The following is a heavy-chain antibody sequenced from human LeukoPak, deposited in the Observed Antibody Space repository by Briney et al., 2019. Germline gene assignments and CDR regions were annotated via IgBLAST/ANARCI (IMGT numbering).Heavy chain of an antibody. J-gene: IGHJ4*02. CDR3: ARRPDYGDYEGFFDY. D-gene: IGHD4-17*01. CDR2: IYPGDSDT. CDR1: GYSFTSYW. Sequence: KISCKGSGYSFTSYWIGWVRQMPGKGLEGMGVIYPGDSDTRYSPSFQGQVTISADKSISTAYLQWSSLKASDTAMYYCARRPDYGDYEGFFDYWGQGTLVTVSS. V-gene: IGHV5-51*01.